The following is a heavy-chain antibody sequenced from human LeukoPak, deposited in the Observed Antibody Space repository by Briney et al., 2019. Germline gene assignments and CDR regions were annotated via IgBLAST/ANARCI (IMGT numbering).Heavy chain of an antibody. Sequence: ASVKVSCKASGGTFISYAISWVRQAPGQGLEWMGGIIPIFGTANYAQKFQGRVTITTDESTSTAYMELSSLRSEDTAVYYCARDRRSSSPQRAYYYYYMDVWGKGTTVTVSS. CDR3: ARDRRSSSPQRAYYYYYMDV. V-gene: IGHV1-69*05. CDR1: GGTFISYA. D-gene: IGHD6-6*01. CDR2: IIPIFGTA. J-gene: IGHJ6*03.